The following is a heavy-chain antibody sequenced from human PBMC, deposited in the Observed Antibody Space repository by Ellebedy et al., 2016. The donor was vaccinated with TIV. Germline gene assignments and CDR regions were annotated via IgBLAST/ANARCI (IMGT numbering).Heavy chain of an antibody. CDR2: IYHSGST. Sequence: MPSETLSLTCTVSGGSISSYYWSWIRQPPGKGLEWIGYIYHSGSTNSNPSLKNRVTISVDTSKNQFYLKLNSVTAADTAVYYCARVSTPGDDSSGYRVDYYYGMDVWGQGTTVTVSS. J-gene: IGHJ6*02. CDR1: GGSISSYY. D-gene: IGHD6-19*01. V-gene: IGHV4-59*08. CDR3: ARVSTPGDDSSGYRVDYYYGMDV.